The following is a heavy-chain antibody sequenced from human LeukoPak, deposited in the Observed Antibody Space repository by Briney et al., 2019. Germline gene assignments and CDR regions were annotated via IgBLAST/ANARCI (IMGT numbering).Heavy chain of an antibody. V-gene: IGHV4-59*01. J-gene: IGHJ4*02. CDR2: IYYSGST. Sequence: PSETLSLTCTVSGGSISSYYWSWIRQPPGKGLEWIGYIYYSGSTNYNPSLKSRVTISVDTSKNQFSLKLSSVTAADTAVYYCAGGDYYYDSSGYRNYYFDYWGQGTLVTVSS. CDR3: AGGDYYYDSSGYRNYYFDY. D-gene: IGHD3-22*01. CDR1: GGSISSYY.